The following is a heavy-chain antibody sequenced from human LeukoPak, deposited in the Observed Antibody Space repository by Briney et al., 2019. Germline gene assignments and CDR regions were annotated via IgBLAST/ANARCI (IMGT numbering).Heavy chain of an antibody. D-gene: IGHD3-16*01. CDR1: GYTLTELS. Sequence: GASVTVCCKVSGYTLTELSVHWVRQAPGKGLEWLGVFDIEDKRRWYERKFRGRVTATEDTSIDKAYMELSGLTSDDTAVYFCTTEYMTSAWRWGYWGQGTLVVVSS. V-gene: IGHV1-24*01. J-gene: IGHJ4*02. CDR3: TTEYMTSAWRWGY. CDR2: FDIEDKRR.